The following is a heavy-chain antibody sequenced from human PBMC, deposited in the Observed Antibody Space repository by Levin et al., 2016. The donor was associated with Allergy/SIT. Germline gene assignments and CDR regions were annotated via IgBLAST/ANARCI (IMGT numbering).Heavy chain of an antibody. CDR2: IYYSGRT. CDR3: ASEKEQLQRRNSVWVLYYYGMDV. V-gene: IGHV4-39*01. CDR1: GGSISSSTYY. Sequence: GSLRLSCTVSGGSISSSTYYWGWIRQPPGKGLEWIGSIYYSGRTYYNPSLKSRVTISVDTSKNQFSLKLSSVSAADTAVYYCASEKEQLQRRNSVWVLYYYGMDVWGQGTTVTVSS. D-gene: IGHD1-1*01. J-gene: IGHJ6*02.